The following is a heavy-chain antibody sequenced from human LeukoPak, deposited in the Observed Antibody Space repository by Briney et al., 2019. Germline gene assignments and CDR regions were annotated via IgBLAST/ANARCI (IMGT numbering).Heavy chain of an antibody. D-gene: IGHD1-26*01. Sequence: GGSLRLSCAASGFTFSDHYMDWVRQAPGKGLEWVGRTRNKANSYTTEYAASVKGRFTISRDNSKNTLYLQMNSLRAEDTAVYYCARGGFTDGMDVWGQGTTVTVSS. CDR2: TRNKANSYTT. CDR1: GFTFSDHY. J-gene: IGHJ6*02. CDR3: ARGGFTDGMDV. V-gene: IGHV3-72*01.